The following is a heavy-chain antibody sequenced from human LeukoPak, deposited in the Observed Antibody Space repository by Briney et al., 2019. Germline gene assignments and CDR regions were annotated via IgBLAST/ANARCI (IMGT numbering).Heavy chain of an antibody. Sequence: PGRSLRLSCAASGFIFDDYAMHWVRQAPGKGLEWVSGISWNSGSIGYADSVKGRFTISRDNAKNSLYLQMNSLRAEDTALYYCATYGDYLGDYWGQGTLVTVSS. CDR2: ISWNSGSI. CDR3: ATYGDYLGDY. V-gene: IGHV3-9*01. J-gene: IGHJ4*02. D-gene: IGHD4-17*01. CDR1: GFIFDDYA.